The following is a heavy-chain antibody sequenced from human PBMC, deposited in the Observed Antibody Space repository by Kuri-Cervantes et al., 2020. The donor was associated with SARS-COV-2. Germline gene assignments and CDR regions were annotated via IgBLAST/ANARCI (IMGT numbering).Heavy chain of an antibody. CDR1: GFTFGSYG. CDR3: ARGDPKYYYYYYGMDV. V-gene: IGHV3-30*02. J-gene: IGHJ6*02. Sequence: GESLKISCAASGFTFGSYGMHWVRQAPGKGLEWVAFTQYDGSNKYYADSVKGRFTISRDNSKNTLYLQMNSLRAEDTAVYYCARGDPKYYYYYYGMDVWGQGTTVTVSS. CDR2: TQYDGSNK.